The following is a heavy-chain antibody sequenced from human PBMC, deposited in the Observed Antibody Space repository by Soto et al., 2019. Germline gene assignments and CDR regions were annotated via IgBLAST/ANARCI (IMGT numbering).Heavy chain of an antibody. CDR2: INAGNGNT. D-gene: IGHD5-12*01. CDR1: GYTFTSYA. J-gene: IGHJ4*02. V-gene: IGHV1-3*01. Sequence: AASVKVSCKASGYTFTSYAMHWVRQAPGQRLEWMGWINAGNGNTKYSQKFQGRVTITRDTSASTAYMELSSLRSEDAAVYYCASGLAATIMVYWGQGTLVTVSS. CDR3: ASGLAATIMVY.